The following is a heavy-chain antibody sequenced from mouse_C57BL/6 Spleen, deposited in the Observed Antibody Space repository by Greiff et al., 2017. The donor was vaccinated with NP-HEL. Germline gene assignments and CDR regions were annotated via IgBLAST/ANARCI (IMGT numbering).Heavy chain of an antibody. J-gene: IGHJ4*01. Sequence: EVQLQQSGPGLAKPSQTLSLTCSVTVYSITSDYWNWIRKFPGNKLEYMGYISYSGSTYYNPSLKSRISITRDTSKNQYYLQLNSVTTEDTATYYCARYPLYYGSSYGAMDYWGQGTSVTVSS. D-gene: IGHD1-1*01. CDR1: VYSITSDY. V-gene: IGHV3-8*01. CDR3: ARYPLYYGSSYGAMDY. CDR2: ISYSGST.